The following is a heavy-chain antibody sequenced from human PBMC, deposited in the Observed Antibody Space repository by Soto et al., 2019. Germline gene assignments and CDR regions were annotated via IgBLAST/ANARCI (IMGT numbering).Heavy chain of an antibody. CDR1: GFTFSSYA. J-gene: IGHJ6*04. CDR3: AKDSLVYCYSTGYSRVVKGV. Sequence: PGGSLRLSCAASGFTFSSYAMTWVRQAPGKGLEWISGISRSGGGTYYAESVKGRFTISRDNSKNTLYLQMNSLRAEDTAVYYCAKDSLVYCYSTGYSRVVKGVWGKGTTVTVSS. CDR2: ISRSGGGT. V-gene: IGHV3-23*01. D-gene: IGHD2-2*01.